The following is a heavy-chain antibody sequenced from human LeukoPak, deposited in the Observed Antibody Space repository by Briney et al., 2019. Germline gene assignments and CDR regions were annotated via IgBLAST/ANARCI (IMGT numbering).Heavy chain of an antibody. J-gene: IGHJ5*02. D-gene: IGHD6-6*01. V-gene: IGHV4-30-4*01. CDR1: GGSISSGDYY. Sequence: SQTLSHTCTVSGGSISSGDYYWSWIRQPPGKGLEWIGYIYYSGSTYYNPSLKSRVTISVDTSKNQFSLKLSSVTAADTAVYYCARAPYSSSLFGWFDPWGQGTLVTVSS. CDR2: IYYSGST. CDR3: ARAPYSSSLFGWFDP.